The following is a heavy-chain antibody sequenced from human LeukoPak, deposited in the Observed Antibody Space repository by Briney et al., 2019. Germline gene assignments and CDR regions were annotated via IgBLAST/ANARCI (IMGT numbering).Heavy chain of an antibody. D-gene: IGHD3-22*01. V-gene: IGHV3-23*01. CDR1: GFTFTNFA. CDR3: AKCPHYDGSGFYFDY. J-gene: IGHJ4*02. CDR2: ITDNGGRA. Sequence: GGSLRLSCAASGFTFTNFAMNWVRQAPGKGLEWVSSITDNGGRAYYADSVKGRFTISRDNSMNTLHLQMNSLRAEDTAVYYCAKCPHYDGSGFYFDYWGQGTLVTVSS.